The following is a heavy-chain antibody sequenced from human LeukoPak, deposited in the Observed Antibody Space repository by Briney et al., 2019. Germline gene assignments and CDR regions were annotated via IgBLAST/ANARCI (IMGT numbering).Heavy chain of an antibody. CDR3: AKDAHYYDSSGYFRGYYSDY. J-gene: IGHJ4*02. CDR2: VSGSGGST. CDR1: GFTFSSYA. V-gene: IGHV3-23*01. Sequence: SGGSLRLSCAASGFTFSSYAMSWVRQAPGKGLEWVSAVSGSGGSTYCADSVKGRFTISKDNSKNTLHLQMNSLRAEDTAVYYCAKDAHYYDSSGYFRGYYSDYWGQGTLVTVSS. D-gene: IGHD3-22*01.